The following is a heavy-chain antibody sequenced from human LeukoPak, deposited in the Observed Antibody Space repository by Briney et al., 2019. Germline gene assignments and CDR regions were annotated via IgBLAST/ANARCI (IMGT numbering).Heavy chain of an antibody. J-gene: IGHJ4*02. CDR1: GFTFSSYC. D-gene: IGHD6-19*01. CDR3: AAMDSSGHKPWDY. CDR2: ISDSSSTSTI. V-gene: IGHV3-48*01. Sequence: GGSLRLSCAASGFTFSSYCMNWVRQAPGKGLEWVSYISDSSSTSTISYAASVKGRFTISRDNAKNTLYLQMNSLRAEDTAVYYCAAMDSSGHKPWDYWGQGTLVTVSS.